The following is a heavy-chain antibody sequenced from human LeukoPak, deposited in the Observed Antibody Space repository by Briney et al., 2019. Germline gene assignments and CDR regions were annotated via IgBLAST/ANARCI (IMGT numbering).Heavy chain of an antibody. CDR1: GFTFSSYS. D-gene: IGHD7-27*01. V-gene: IGHV3-21*01. CDR2: ISSSSTYI. J-gene: IGHJ4*02. CDR3: AKDGGLWVSAHWGDS. Sequence: GGSLRLSCVASGFTFSSYSMSWVRQAPGRGLEWVSSISSSSTYIYYADSVKGRFTISRDNAKNSLYLQMNSLRAEDTAVYYCAKDGGLWVSAHWGDSWGRGTLVTVSS.